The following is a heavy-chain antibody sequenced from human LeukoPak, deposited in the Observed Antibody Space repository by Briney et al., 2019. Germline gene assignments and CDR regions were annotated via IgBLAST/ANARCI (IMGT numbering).Heavy chain of an antibody. Sequence: GASVKVSCKASGGTFSSYAISWVRQAPGQGLEWMGGIIPIFGTANYAQKFQGRVTITADESTSTAYMELSSLRSEDTAVYYCARDTQWLATDYYYGMDVWGQGTTVTVSS. D-gene: IGHD6-19*01. V-gene: IGHV1-69*13. CDR3: ARDTQWLATDYYYGMDV. J-gene: IGHJ6*02. CDR1: GGTFSSYA. CDR2: IIPIFGTA.